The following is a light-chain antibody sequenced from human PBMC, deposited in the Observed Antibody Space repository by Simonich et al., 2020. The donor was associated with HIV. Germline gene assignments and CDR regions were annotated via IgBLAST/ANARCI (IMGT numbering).Light chain of an antibody. CDR3: QHYNSYPTWT. J-gene: IGKJ1*01. CDR1: QSISSW. CDR2: KAS. Sequence: DIQMTQSPSTLSASVGDRVTITCRASQSISSWLAWYQQKPGKAPKLLIYKASSLERGVPSRFSGSGYGTEFTLTISSLQPDDFATYYCQHYNSYPTWTFGQGTKVEIK. V-gene: IGKV1-5*03.